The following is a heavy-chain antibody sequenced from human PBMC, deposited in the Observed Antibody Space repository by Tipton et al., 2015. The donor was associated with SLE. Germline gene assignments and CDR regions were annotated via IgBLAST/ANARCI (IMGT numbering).Heavy chain of an antibody. D-gene: IGHD6-6*01. CDR2: INHSGST. Sequence: LRLSCAVYGGSFSGYYWSWIRQPPGKGLEWIGEINHSGSTNYNPSLKSRVTISVDTSKNQFSLKLSSVTAADTAVYYCARRSSSSGIDYWGQGTLVTVSS. CDR3: ARRSSSSGIDY. CDR1: GGSFSGYY. J-gene: IGHJ4*02. V-gene: IGHV4-34*01.